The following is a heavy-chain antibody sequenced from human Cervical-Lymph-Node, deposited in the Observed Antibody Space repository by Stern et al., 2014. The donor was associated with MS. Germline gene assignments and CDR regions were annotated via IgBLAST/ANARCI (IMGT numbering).Heavy chain of an antibody. CDR3: ARDAENGLGYYYYYGMDV. V-gene: IGHV7-4-1*02. J-gene: IGHJ6*02. D-gene: IGHD2-8*01. CDR1: GYTFTSYA. Sequence: VQLLESGSELKKPGASVKVSCKASGYTFTSYAMHWVRQAPGQGLEWMGWINTNTGTPTYAQGFTVRFVFSLDTSVSTAYLQISSLKAEDTAVYYCARDAENGLGYYYYYGMDVWGQGTTVTVSS. CDR2: INTNTGTP.